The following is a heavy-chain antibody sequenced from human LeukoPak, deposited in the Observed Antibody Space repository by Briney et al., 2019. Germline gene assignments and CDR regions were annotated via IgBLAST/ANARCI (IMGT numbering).Heavy chain of an antibody. V-gene: IGHV3-30-3*01. CDR2: ISYDGSNK. J-gene: IGHJ4*02. D-gene: IGHD3-3*01. CDR3: ARDSEPQLRFFGEYFDY. CDR1: GFTFSSYA. Sequence: GGSLRLSCAASGFTFSSYAMHWVRQAPGKGLEWVAVISYDGSNKYYADPVKGRFTISRDNSKNTLYLQMNSLRAEDTAVYYCARDSEPQLRFFGEYFDYWGQGTLVTVSS.